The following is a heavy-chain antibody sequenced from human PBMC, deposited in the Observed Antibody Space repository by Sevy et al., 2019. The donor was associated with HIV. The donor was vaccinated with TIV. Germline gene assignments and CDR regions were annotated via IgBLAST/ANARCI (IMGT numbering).Heavy chain of an antibody. Sequence: GGSLRLSCAASGFTFSNYGMHWVRQAPGKGLEWLSVVSYDGSSKYYVDSVKGRFIVSRDNSKNTLYLQMNSLRTEDTAVYYCARGGSGDYYYYGVDVWGQGTTVTVSS. CDR2: VSYDGSSK. CDR3: ARGGSGDYYYYGVDV. J-gene: IGHJ6*02. D-gene: IGHD3-10*01. V-gene: IGHV3-30*03. CDR1: GFTFSNYG.